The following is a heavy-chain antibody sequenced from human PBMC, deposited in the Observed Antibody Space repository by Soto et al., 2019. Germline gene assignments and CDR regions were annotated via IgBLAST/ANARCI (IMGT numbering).Heavy chain of an antibody. J-gene: IGHJ4*02. CDR3: ARQDTYDSSVRHLDY. CDR1: GGSISSSSYY. V-gene: IGHV4-39*01. CDR2: IYYSGST. D-gene: IGHD3-22*01. Sequence: QLQLQESGPGLVKPSETLSLTCTVSGGSISSSSYYWGWIRQPPGKGLEWIGSIYYSGSTYYNPSLKSRVTISVDTSKNQFSLKLSSVTAADTAVYYCARQDTYDSSVRHLDYWGQGTLVTVSS.